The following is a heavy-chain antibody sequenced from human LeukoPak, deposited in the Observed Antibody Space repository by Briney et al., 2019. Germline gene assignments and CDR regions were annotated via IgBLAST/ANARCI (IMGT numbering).Heavy chain of an antibody. Sequence: GGSLRLSCAASGFTVSNNYLHWVRQAPGKGLEWVSVIYSGGTTYYANSVKGRFTISRDNSKNTLYLQMNSLRAEDTAVYYCALLPGGSLAFDIWGQGTVVAVSS. D-gene: IGHD3-16*01. CDR1: GFTVSNNY. J-gene: IGHJ3*02. V-gene: IGHV3-66*02. CDR3: ALLPGGSLAFDI. CDR2: IYSGGTT.